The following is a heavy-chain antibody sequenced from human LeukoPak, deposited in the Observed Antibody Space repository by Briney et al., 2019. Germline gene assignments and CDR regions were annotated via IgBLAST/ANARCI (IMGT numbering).Heavy chain of an antibody. Sequence: GGSLRLSCAASGFTFSSYAMTWVRQAPGRGLEWVSVITGSGDNTYYADSVKGRFTISRDNSKNTLSLQMNSLRAEDTGVYYCAKAGAGDNALPPSYWGQGTLVTVSS. V-gene: IGHV3-23*01. CDR3: AKAGAGDNALPPSY. J-gene: IGHJ4*02. CDR2: ITGSGDNT. CDR1: GFTFSSYA. D-gene: IGHD3-10*01.